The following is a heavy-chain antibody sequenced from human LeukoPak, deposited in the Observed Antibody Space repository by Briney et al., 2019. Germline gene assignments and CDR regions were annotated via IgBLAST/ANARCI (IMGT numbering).Heavy chain of an antibody. J-gene: IGHJ3*01. CDR1: GGSLYIYNSY. CDR3: AKRGGTTRGAFDL. D-gene: IGHD1-14*01. Sequence: SETLSLTCTVSGGSLYIYNSYWNWIRQSPGKGLEWLGSILYSGDTYYIPSLKGRVTISAGRSKNQISLSLSSVTAADSAVYYCAKRGGTTRGAFDLWGQGTIVTVSS. CDR2: ILYSGDT. V-gene: IGHV4-39*01.